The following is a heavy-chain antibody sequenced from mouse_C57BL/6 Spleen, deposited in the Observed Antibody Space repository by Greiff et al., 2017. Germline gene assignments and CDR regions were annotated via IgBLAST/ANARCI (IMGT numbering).Heavy chain of an antibody. CDR3: AREGVLRP. D-gene: IGHD1-2*01. J-gene: IGHJ3*01. V-gene: IGHV1-76*01. CDR2: IYPGSGNT. Sequence: QVQLKESGAELVRPGASVKLSCKASGYTFTDYYINWVKQRPGQGLEWIARIYPGSGNTYYNEKFKGKATLTAEKSSSTAYMQLSSLTSEDSAVYFCAREGVLRPWGQGTLVTVSA. CDR1: GYTFTDYY.